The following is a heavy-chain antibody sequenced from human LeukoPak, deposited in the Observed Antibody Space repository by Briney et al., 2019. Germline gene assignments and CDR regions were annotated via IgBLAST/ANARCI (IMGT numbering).Heavy chain of an antibody. CDR1: GYTFSTYG. Sequence: ASVKVSCKASGYTFSTYGLSWVRQAPGQGLEWMGWISANSVRSNYAQRLHDRVTMTSDTSTSTGYMDLRNLRSDDTAVYYCARGVYMDVWVQGPRSPSP. J-gene: IGHJ6*03. CDR2: ISANSVRS. CDR3: ARGVYMDV. V-gene: IGHV1-18*01.